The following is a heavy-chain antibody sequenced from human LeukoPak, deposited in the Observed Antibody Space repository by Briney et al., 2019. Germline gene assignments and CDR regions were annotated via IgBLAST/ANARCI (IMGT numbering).Heavy chain of an antibody. V-gene: IGHV4-30-4*02. J-gene: IGHJ6*03. CDR2: IYYSGST. CDR3: ARDASSYDFWSGYHYYYYMDV. D-gene: IGHD3-3*01. CDR1: GGSISSGDYY. Sequence: SETLSLTCTVSGGSISSGDYYWSWIRQPPGKGLEWIGYIYYSGSTYYNPSLKSRVTISVDTSKNQFSLKLSSVTAADTAVYYCARDASSYDFWSGYHYYYYMDVWGKGTTVTVSS.